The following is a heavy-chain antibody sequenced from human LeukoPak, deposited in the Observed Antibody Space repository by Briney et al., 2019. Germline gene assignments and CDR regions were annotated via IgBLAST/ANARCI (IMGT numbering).Heavy chain of an antibody. CDR3: ARSRVPNWKFDY. V-gene: IGHV1-2*02. CDR1: GYTFTGYY. Sequence: GASVKVSCKASGYTFTGYYMHWVRQAPGQGLEWMGWINPNSGGTNYAQKFQGRVTMTRDTSISTAYMELSRLRSGDTAVYYCARSRVPNWKFDYWGQGTLVTVSS. CDR2: INPNSGGT. D-gene: IGHD1-1*01. J-gene: IGHJ4*02.